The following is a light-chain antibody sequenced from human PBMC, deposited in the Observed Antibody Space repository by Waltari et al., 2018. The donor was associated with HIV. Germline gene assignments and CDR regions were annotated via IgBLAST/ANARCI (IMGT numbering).Light chain of an antibody. CDR1: PNVGAF. J-gene: IGKJ1*01. CDR3: HQYASFSGT. CDR2: QAS. V-gene: IGKV1-5*03. Sequence: GDRVAITCRAGPNVGAFLAWYQQKPGKPPKLLIYQASILEGGVPSRFSGSVSGSDFTLTINGLQSDDFATYYCHQYASFSGTFGQGTKVEL.